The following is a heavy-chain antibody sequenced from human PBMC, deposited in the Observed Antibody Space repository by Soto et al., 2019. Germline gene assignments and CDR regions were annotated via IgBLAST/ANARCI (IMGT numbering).Heavy chain of an antibody. Sequence: ASVKVSCKASGYTFTGYYMHWVRQAPGQGLEWMGWINPNSGGTKYAQRFKGPVPMIRDTSISTAVMDLRRLRSGDTAVYYCARRAEMAAAENYYYYVMDVWVQRTTVTVSS. CDR2: INPNSGGT. CDR1: GYTFTGYY. CDR3: ARRAEMAAAENYYYYVMDV. V-gene: IGHV1-2*02. D-gene: IGHD6-13*01. J-gene: IGHJ6*02.